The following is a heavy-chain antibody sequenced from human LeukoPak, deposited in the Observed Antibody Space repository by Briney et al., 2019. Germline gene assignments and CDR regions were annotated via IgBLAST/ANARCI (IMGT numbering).Heavy chain of an antibody. Sequence: PGGSLRLSCAASGLTFSSHWMHWVRQAPGKGLEWVANIKQDGSEKYYVDSVKGRFTISRDNAKNSLYLQMNSLRAEDTAVYYCARVQTKRAYYYDSRLYGMDVWGQGTTVTVSS. D-gene: IGHD3-22*01. CDR1: GLTFSSHW. J-gene: IGHJ6*02. CDR3: ARVQTKRAYYYDSRLYGMDV. V-gene: IGHV3-7*01. CDR2: IKQDGSEK.